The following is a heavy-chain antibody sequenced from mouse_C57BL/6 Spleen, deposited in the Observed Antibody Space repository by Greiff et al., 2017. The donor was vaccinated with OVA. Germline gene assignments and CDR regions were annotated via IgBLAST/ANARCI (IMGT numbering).Heavy chain of an antibody. CDR3: ARYKTTVVAFDY. CDR2: IRNKANGYTT. Sequence: EVQVVESGGGLVQPGGSLSLSCAASGFTFTDYYMSWVRQPPGQALEWLGFIRNKANGYTTEYSASVKGRFTISRDNSQSILYLQMNALGAEDSATYYCARYKTTVVAFDYWGQGTTLTVSS. CDR1: GFTFTDYY. J-gene: IGHJ2*01. V-gene: IGHV7-3*01. D-gene: IGHD1-1*01.